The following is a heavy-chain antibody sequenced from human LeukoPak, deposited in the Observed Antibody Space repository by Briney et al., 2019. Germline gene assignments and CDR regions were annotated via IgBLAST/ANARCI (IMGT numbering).Heavy chain of an antibody. CDR3: ARAKIGYYDRRVDY. V-gene: IGHV1-2*02. D-gene: IGHD3-22*01. J-gene: IGHJ4*02. CDR2: INPNSGGT. CDR1: GYTFTGYY. Sequence: AASVTVSCTASGYTFTGYYMHWVRQAPGQGLEWMGWINPNSGGTNYAQKFQGRVTMTRDTSISTAYMELSRLRSDDTAVYYCARAKIGYYDRRVDYWGQGTLVTVSS.